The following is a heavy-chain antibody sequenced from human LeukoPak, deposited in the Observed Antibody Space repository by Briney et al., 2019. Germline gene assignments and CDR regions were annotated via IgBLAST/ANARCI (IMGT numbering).Heavy chain of an antibody. V-gene: IGHV4-59*01. CDR1: GGYISSYY. CDR2: IYYSGST. D-gene: IGHD6-19*01. J-gene: IGHJ5*02. Sequence: SETLSLTCTVSGGYISSYYWSWIRQPPGKGLEWIGYIYYSGSTNYNPSLKSRVTISVDTSKNQFSLKLSSVAAADTAVYYCARDLAGIAVVGSLGDNWFDPWGQGTLVTVSS. CDR3: ARDLAGIAVVGSLGDNWFDP.